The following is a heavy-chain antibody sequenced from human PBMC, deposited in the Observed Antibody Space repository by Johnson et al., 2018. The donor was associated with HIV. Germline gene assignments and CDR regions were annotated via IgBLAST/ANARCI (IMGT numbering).Heavy chain of an antibody. Sequence: QVQLVESGGGLVKPGGSLRLSCAASGFTFSSYAMHWVRQAPGKGLEWVAVISYDGSNKYYADSVKGRFTISRDNSKNTLYLQMNSLRAEDTAVYYCARGSKWELLGAFDIWGQGTMVTVSS. CDR1: GFTFSSYA. V-gene: IGHV3-30-3*01. J-gene: IGHJ3*02. CDR2: ISYDGSNK. CDR3: ARGSKWELLGAFDI. D-gene: IGHD1-26*01.